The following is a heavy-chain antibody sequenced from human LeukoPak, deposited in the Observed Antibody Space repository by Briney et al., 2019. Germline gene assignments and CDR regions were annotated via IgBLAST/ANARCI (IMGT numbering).Heavy chain of an antibody. J-gene: IGHJ6*02. D-gene: IGHD3-3*01. CDR1: GFTFSSYG. V-gene: IGHV3-30*18. CDR2: ISYDGSNK. CDR3: AKDYYDFWSGYPLYYYYYGMDV. Sequence: GGSLRLSCAASGFTFSSYGMHWVRQAPGKGLEWVAVISYDGSNKYYADSVKGRFTISRDNSKNTLYLQMNSLRAEDTAVYYCAKDYYDFWSGYPLYYYYYGMDVWGQGTTVTVSS.